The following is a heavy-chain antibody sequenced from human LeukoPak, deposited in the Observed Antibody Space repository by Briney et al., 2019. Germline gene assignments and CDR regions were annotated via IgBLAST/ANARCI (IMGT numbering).Heavy chain of an antibody. CDR2: IDPSDSYT. CDR3: ARHLVVDINSPMDY. V-gene: IGHV5-10-1*04. CDR1: GYSFTSYW. D-gene: IGHD2-15*01. J-gene: IGHJ4*02. Sequence: GESLKISCKGSGYSFTSYWISWVRQMPGKGLEWMGRIDPSDSYTNYSPSFQGQVTISVDKSISTAFLQWSSLKASDTAIYYCARHLVVDINSPMDYWGQGTLVTVSS.